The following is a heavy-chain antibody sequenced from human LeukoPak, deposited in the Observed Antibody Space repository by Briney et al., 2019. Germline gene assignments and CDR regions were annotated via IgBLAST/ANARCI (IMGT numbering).Heavy chain of an antibody. D-gene: IGHD6-13*01. CDR1: GYTFTSYA. Sequence: GASVNVSCKASGYTFTSYAMNWVRQAPGQGREWMGWIKTNTGNPTYAQGFTGRFVFSLDTSVSTAYLQISSLKAEDTAVYYCARDDFTSSSWYQSYYYYYMDVWGKGTTVTVSS. CDR3: ARDDFTSSSWYQSYYYYYMDV. V-gene: IGHV7-4-1*02. CDR2: IKTNTGNP. J-gene: IGHJ6*03.